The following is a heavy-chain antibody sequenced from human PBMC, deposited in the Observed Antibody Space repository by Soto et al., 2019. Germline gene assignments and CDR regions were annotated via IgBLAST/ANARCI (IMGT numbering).Heavy chain of an antibody. D-gene: IGHD2-2*01. V-gene: IGHV1-18*01. CDR1: GYTFTSYG. CDR3: ARVGYCSSTSCYEYGAFDI. CDR2: ISAYNGNT. J-gene: IGHJ3*02. Sequence: ASVKVSCKASGYTFTSYGISWVRQAPGQGLEWMGWISAYNGNTNYAQKLQGRVTITTDTSTSTAYMELRSLRSDDTAVYYCARVGYCSSTSCYEYGAFDIWGQGTMVTVSS.